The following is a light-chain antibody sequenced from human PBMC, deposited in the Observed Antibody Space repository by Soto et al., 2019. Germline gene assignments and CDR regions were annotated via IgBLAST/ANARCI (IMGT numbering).Light chain of an antibody. V-gene: IGKV1-6*01. Sequence: SASVGDRVIITCRASQDISKDLGWYQQKPGKAPKFLIYSATSTQSGVPSTFSGSGFGTDFTLTISSLQPEDFATYYCLQDHDYPRTFGQGTKV. J-gene: IGKJ1*01. CDR1: QDISKD. CDR3: LQDHDYPRT. CDR2: SAT.